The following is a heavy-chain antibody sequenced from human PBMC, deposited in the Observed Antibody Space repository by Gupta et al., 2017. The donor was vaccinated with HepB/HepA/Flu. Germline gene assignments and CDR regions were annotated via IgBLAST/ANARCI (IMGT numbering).Heavy chain of an antibody. J-gene: IGHJ4*02. CDR2: IYSGVGT. CDR1: GFAVSSNH. Sequence: EVQLVESGGGLVQPGGSLRLSCAASGFAVSSNHIRWARQAPGKGLEWVSIIYSGVGTKYADSVKGRFTISRDNSKNTLYLQMNSLRVDDTAVYYCARDRGASYSLQDWGQGTLVTVSS. CDR3: ARDRGASYSLQD. V-gene: IGHV3-66*01. D-gene: IGHD1-26*01.